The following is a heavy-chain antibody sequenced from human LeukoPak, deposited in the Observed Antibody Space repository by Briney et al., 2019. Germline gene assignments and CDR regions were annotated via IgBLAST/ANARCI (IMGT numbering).Heavy chain of an antibody. J-gene: IGHJ3*02. D-gene: IGHD2-15*01. CDR3: AKDFYSANDAFDI. V-gene: IGHV3-30*02. CDR1: GFTFSSYG. CDR2: IRYDGSNK. Sequence: GGSLRLSCAASGFTFSSYGMHWVRQAPGKGLEWVAFIRYDGSNKYYADSVKGRFTISRDNSKNTLYLQMNSLRAEDTAVYYCAKDFYSANDAFDIWGQGTMVTVSS.